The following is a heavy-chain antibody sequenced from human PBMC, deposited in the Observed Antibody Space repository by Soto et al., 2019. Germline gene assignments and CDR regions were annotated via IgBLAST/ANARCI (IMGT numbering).Heavy chain of an antibody. D-gene: IGHD2-2*01. CDR1: GDSVSSNSAA. CDR3: ARFRGSSTRSNYYYYGMDV. CDR2: TYYRSKWYN. V-gene: IGHV6-1*01. Sequence: PSQTLSLTCAISGDSVSSNSAAWNWIRQSPSRGLEWLGRTYYRSKWYNDYAVSVKSRITINPDTSKNQFSLQLNSVTPEDTAVYFCARFRGSSTRSNYYYYGMDVWGQGTTVTVSS. J-gene: IGHJ6*02.